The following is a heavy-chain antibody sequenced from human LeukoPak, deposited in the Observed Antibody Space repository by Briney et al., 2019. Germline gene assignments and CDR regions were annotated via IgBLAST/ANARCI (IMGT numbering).Heavy chain of an antibody. Sequence: PGGSLRLSCAASGFTFSTYDMHWVRQATGKGLEWVSAIGTAGDTYYADSVKGRFTISRDNSKNTLFLQMNSLTTEDTAVYYCAREVGGDYVFDYWGQGTLVTVSS. CDR2: IGTAGDT. D-gene: IGHD4-17*01. J-gene: IGHJ4*02. CDR1: GFTFSTYD. V-gene: IGHV3-13*04. CDR3: AREVGGDYVFDY.